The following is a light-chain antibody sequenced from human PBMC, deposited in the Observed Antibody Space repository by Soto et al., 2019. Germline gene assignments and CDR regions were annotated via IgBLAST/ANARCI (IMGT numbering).Light chain of an antibody. V-gene: IGLV2-14*01. CDR3: SSYTSSIL. CDR1: SSDVGGYNY. CDR2: DVS. J-gene: IGLJ2*01. Sequence: QSALTQPASVSGSPGQSITISCTGTSSDVGGYNYVSWYQQHPGKAPKLMIYDVSNRPSGVSNRFSSSKSGNTASLTISGLQDEDEADYYCSSYTSSILFGGGTKLTVL.